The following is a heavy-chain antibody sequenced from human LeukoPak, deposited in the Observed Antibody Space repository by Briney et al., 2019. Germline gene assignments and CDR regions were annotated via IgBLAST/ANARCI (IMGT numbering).Heavy chain of an antibody. V-gene: IGHV3-43*02. Sequence: GGSLRLSCAASGFTFDDYAMHWVRQAPGKGLEWVSLISGDGGSTYYADSVEGRFTISRDNSKNSLYLQMNSLRTEDTALYYCAKDKRFGEPTPGYGMDVWGQGTTVTVSS. J-gene: IGHJ6*02. CDR2: ISGDGGST. D-gene: IGHD3-10*01. CDR3: AKDKRFGEPTPGYGMDV. CDR1: GFTFDDYA.